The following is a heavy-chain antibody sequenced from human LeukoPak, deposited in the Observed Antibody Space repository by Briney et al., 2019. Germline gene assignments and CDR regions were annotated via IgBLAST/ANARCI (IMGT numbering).Heavy chain of an antibody. CDR3: AKVYSSGYS. V-gene: IGHV3-23*01. D-gene: IGHD3-22*01. Sequence: GGSLRLSCAASGFAFSSYAMNWVRQAPGRGLEWVSSISGTGIRTYYADSVKGRFTISRDNSKNTLYLQMNSLRVEDTAVYYCAKVYSSGYSWGQGILSPSPQ. CDR1: GFAFSSYA. J-gene: IGHJ4*02. CDR2: ISGTGIRT.